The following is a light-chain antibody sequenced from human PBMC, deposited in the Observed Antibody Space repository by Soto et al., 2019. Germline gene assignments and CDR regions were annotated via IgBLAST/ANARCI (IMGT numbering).Light chain of an antibody. J-gene: IGKJ2*01. Sequence: DIQMTQSPSTLSASVGDRVTITCRASQSISSWLAWYQQKPGKAPNLLIYKASSLRSGVPSRFSGSGSGTEFTLTISSLQPDDCGTYYCLQDYNYPHTFGQGTK. V-gene: IGKV1-5*03. CDR2: KAS. CDR3: LQDYNYPHT. CDR1: QSISSW.